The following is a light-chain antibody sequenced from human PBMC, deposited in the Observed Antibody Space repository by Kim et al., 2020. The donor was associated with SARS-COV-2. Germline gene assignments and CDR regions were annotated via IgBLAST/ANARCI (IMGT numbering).Light chain of an antibody. CDR2: GAS. CDR1: QSVSSN. V-gene: IGKV3-15*01. CDR3: QQYNNWLYT. J-gene: IGKJ2*01. Sequence: EIVMTQSPATLSVSPGERATLSCRASQSVSSNLAWYQQKTGQAPRLLIYGASTRATGIPARFSGSGSGTEFTLTISSLQSEDFAVYYCQQYNNWLYTFGQGTKLEI.